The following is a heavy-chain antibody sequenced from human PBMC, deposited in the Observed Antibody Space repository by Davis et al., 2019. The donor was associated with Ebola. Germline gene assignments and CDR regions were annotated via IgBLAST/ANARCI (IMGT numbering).Heavy chain of an antibody. CDR3: ARAYYYDSSGYYSYFYYGMDV. V-gene: IGHV1-18*04. J-gene: IGHJ6*02. D-gene: IGHD3-22*01. Sequence: ASVKVSCKASGYTFTSYYMHWVRQAPGQGLEWMGWISAYNGNTNYAQKLQGRVTMTTDTSTSTAYMELRSLRSDDTAVYYCARAYYYDSSGYYSYFYYGMDVWGQGTTVTVSS. CDR1: GYTFTSYY. CDR2: ISAYNGNT.